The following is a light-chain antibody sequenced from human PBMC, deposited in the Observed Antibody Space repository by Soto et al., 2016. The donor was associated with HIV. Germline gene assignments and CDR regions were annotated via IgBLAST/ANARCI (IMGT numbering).Light chain of an antibody. Sequence: DIQMTQSPPSLSASVGDRVSITCRSSQGIGNELGWYQQKPGRAPKRLIYLISTLQSGVPSRFSGSGSGTEFTLTISSPQPEDVATYYCLQHNRNPRTFGQGTKVEI. CDR1: QGIGNE. CDR3: LQHNRNPRT. J-gene: IGKJ1*01. V-gene: IGKV1-17*01. CDR2: LIS.